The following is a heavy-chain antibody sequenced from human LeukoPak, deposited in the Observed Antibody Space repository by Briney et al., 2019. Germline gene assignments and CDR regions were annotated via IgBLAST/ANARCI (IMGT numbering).Heavy chain of an antibody. D-gene: IGHD3/OR15-3a*01. J-gene: IGHJ4*02. CDR1: GFTFSGYY. CDR2: INPNSGGT. Sequence: GASVKVSSKASGFTFSGYYMHWVRQAPGQGFEWMGWINPNSGGTNFARKFQGRVTMTRDTSINTVYMELSSLGSDDTAVYYCARESRDTAWSLDLWGQGTLVTVSS. CDR3: ARESRDTAWSLDL. V-gene: IGHV1-2*02.